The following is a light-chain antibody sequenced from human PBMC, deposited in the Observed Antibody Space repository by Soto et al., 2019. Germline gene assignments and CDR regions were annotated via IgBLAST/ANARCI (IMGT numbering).Light chain of an antibody. V-gene: IGLV1-36*01. CDR1: NSNIGNNA. CDR3: ASWDDGLHGIV. Sequence: QSVLTQPPSVSEAPGQTVTISCPGSNSNIGNNAVQWFQQLPGEAPKLLIFYDDLLPSGVSDRFSGSKSGTSASLAISGLQSEDAADYYCASWDDGLHGIVFGTGTKVTVL. J-gene: IGLJ1*01. CDR2: YDD.